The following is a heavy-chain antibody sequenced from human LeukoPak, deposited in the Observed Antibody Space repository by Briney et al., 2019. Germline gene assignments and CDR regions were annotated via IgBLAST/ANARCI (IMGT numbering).Heavy chain of an antibody. D-gene: IGHD3-10*01. V-gene: IGHV4-4*07. Sequence: PSETLSLTCTVSGGSISSYYWSWIWQPAGKGLEWIGRIYTSGSTNYNPSLKSRVTMSVDTSKNQSSLKLSSVTAADTAVYYCARERANYYGSGSYLGWFDPWGQGTLVTVSS. J-gene: IGHJ5*02. CDR1: GGSISSYY. CDR2: IYTSGST. CDR3: ARERANYYGSGSYLGWFDP.